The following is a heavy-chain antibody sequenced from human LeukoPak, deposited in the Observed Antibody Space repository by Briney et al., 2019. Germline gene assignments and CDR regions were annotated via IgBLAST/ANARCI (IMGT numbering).Heavy chain of an antibody. Sequence: GGSLRLSCAASGFSFSSYGMHWVRQSPGKGLEWVSAISGSGGSTYYADSVKGRFTISRDNSKNTLYLQMNSLRAEDTAVYYCAKRPKMGAYYYYMDVWGKGTTVTVSS. V-gene: IGHV3-23*01. CDR2: ISGSGGST. J-gene: IGHJ6*03. D-gene: IGHD3-16*01. CDR1: GFSFSSYG. CDR3: AKRPKMGAYYYYMDV.